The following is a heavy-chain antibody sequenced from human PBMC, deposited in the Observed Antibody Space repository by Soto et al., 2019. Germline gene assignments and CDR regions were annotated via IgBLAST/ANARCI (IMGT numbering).Heavy chain of an antibody. CDR2: ISGSGGST. CDR3: AKASVAMVRGSLDY. J-gene: IGHJ4*02. V-gene: IGHV3-23*01. D-gene: IGHD3-10*01. Sequence: QPGGSLRLSCAASGFTFSSYAMSWVRQAPGKGLEWVSAISGSGGSTYYADSVKGRFTISRDNSKNTLYLQMNSLRAEDTAVYYCAKASVAMVRGSLDYWGQGTLVNAPQ. CDR1: GFTFSSYA.